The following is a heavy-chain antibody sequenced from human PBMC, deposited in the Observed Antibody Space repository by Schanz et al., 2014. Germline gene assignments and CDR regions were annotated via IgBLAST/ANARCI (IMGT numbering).Heavy chain of an antibody. CDR1: GGTFSTYP. Sequence: QLQLVQSGAEVKKPGSPVKVSCKASGGTFSTYPINWLRQAPGQGLEWMGRIIPIHGIVNYAQRFQDRVRITADKSTSTAYMELSSLRSDDTAVYYCARGGGPEDVFDIWGQGTMVTVSS. CDR3: ARGGGPEDVFDI. V-gene: IGHV1-69*02. J-gene: IGHJ3*02. CDR2: IIPIHGIV. D-gene: IGHD2-15*01.